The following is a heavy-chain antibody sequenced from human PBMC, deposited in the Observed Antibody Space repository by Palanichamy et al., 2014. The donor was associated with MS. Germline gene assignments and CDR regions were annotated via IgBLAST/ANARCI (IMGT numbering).Heavy chain of an antibody. Sequence: QVHLVESGGGVVQPGRSLRPSCAASGFTLNTYAIHWVRQAPGQGLESMAVISYDGNDQYYAGSVKGRFTISRDNSKNTVYLQMNSLRLEDTAVYYCARDGGADYNNIDYWGQGTLVTVSS. CDR2: ISYDGNDQ. J-gene: IGHJ4*02. CDR3: ARDGGADYNNIDY. CDR1: GFTLNTYA. V-gene: IGHV3-30*04. D-gene: IGHD4-11*01.